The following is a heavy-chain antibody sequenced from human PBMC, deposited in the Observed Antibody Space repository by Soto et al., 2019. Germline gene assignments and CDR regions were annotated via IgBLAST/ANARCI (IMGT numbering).Heavy chain of an antibody. Sequence: QVQLVESGVGVVQPGRSLRLSCAASGFSFSKYGMHWVRQAPGQGLEWVAEMSDDGSKKYYGDSVKGRFTISRDNSKNTLYLLMDSLRPEDTAMYYCAKELRETGGYYFDCWGQGTLVTVSS. J-gene: IGHJ4*02. CDR2: MSDDGSKK. D-gene: IGHD3-16*01. V-gene: IGHV3-30*18. CDR1: GFSFSKYG. CDR3: AKELRETGGYYFDC.